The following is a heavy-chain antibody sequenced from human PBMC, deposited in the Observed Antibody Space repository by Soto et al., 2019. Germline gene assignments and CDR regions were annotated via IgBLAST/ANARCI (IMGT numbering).Heavy chain of an antibody. Sequence: SSETLSLTCTVSGGSISSYYWSWIRQPPGKGLEWIGYIYYSGSTNYNPSLKSRVTISVDTSKNQFSLKLSSVTAADTAVYYCARYKRMIADFWGQGILVTVSS. V-gene: IGHV4-59*01. J-gene: IGHJ4*02. CDR3: ARYKRMIADF. CDR2: IYYSGST. D-gene: IGHD3-22*01. CDR1: GGSISSYY.